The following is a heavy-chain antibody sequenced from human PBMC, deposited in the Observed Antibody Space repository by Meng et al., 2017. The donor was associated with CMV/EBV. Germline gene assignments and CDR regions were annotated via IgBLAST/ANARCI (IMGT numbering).Heavy chain of an antibody. D-gene: IGHD5-24*01. CDR3: AKDGYNRGGSFDY. V-gene: IGHV3-11*01. J-gene: IGHJ4*02. Sequence: GESLKISCAASGFTFSDYYMSWIRQAPEKGLEWVSYISSSGSTIYYADSVKGRFTISRDNAKNSLYLQMNSLRAEDTAVYYCAKDGYNRGGSFDYWGQGTLVTVSS. CDR2: ISSSGSTI. CDR1: GFTFSDYY.